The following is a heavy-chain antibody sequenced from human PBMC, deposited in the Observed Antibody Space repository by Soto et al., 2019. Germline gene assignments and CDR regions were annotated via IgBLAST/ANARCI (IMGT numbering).Heavy chain of an antibody. V-gene: IGHV1-18*01. J-gene: IGHJ6*02. CDR3: ATYDILTGYYSAPPHYGMDV. D-gene: IGHD3-9*01. Sequence: ASVKVSCKASGYTFTSYGISWVRQAPGQGLEWMGWISAYNGNTNYAQKLQGRVTMTTDTSTSTAYMELRSLGSDDTAVYYCATYDILTGYYSAPPHYGMDVWGQGTTVTVSS. CDR1: GYTFTSYG. CDR2: ISAYNGNT.